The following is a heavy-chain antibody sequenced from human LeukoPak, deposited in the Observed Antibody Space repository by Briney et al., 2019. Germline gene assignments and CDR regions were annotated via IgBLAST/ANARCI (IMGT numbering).Heavy chain of an antibody. D-gene: IGHD6-19*01. J-gene: IGHJ4*02. CDR2: MNPNSGNT. CDR3: ARGTPSGWHGAVY. Sequence: ASVKVSCKASEYTFASYDINWVRQATGQGLEWMGWMNPNSGNTGYAQKFQGRVTMTRNTSINTAYMELSSLTSEDTAVYYCARGTPSGWHGAVYWGQGTLVTVSS. CDR1: EYTFASYD. V-gene: IGHV1-8*01.